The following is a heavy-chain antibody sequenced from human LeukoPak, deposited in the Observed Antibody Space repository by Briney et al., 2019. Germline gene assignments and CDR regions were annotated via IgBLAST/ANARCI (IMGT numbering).Heavy chain of an antibody. CDR2: ISSSGST. J-gene: IGHJ4*02. Sequence: SETLSLTCTVSGGSISSYYWSWIRQPAGKGLEWIGLISSSGSTNYNPSLKSRVTMSVDTSKNQFSLKLTSLTAADTAVYYCARAPFIQSDFGGTFDYWGQGTLVTVSS. CDR1: GGSISSYY. D-gene: IGHD4-23*01. V-gene: IGHV4-4*07. CDR3: ARAPFIQSDFGGTFDY.